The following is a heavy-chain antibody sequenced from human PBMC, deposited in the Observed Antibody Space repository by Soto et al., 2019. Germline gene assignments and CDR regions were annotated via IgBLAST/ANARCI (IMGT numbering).Heavy chain of an antibody. J-gene: IGHJ5*02. D-gene: IGHD3-10*01. CDR1: GYTFTSYG. Sequence: QVQLVQSGAEVKKPGASVKVSCKASGYTFTSYGISWVRQAPGQGLEWMGWISAYNGNTNYAQKLQGRVTMTTDTSTSTAYMELRSLRSDDTAVYYCARDREMYYGSGPSLRFDPWGQGTRVTVSS. V-gene: IGHV1-18*01. CDR3: ARDREMYYGSGPSLRFDP. CDR2: ISAYNGNT.